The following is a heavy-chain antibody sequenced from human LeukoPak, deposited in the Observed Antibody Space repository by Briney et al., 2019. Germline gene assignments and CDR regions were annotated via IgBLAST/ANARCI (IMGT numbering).Heavy chain of an antibody. D-gene: IGHD3-22*01. CDR1: GFTFNNYW. CDR3: AIGVVITTAFDN. J-gene: IGHJ4*02. Sequence: GGSLRLSCAASGFTFNNYWMHWVRQAPGKGLVWVSGINSDGSSATYADSVKGRFTISRDNAKSTLYLEMNSLGAEDMAVYYCAIGVVITTAFDNWGQGTLVTVSS. CDR2: INSDGSSA. V-gene: IGHV3-74*01.